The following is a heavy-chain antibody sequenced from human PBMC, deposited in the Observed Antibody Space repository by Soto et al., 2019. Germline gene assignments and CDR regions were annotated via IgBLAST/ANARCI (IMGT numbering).Heavy chain of an antibody. CDR2: ISSSSSYI. J-gene: IGHJ4*02. CDR1: GFTFGSYS. D-gene: IGHD1-26*01. V-gene: IGHV3-21*01. Sequence: GGSLRLSCAASGFTFGSYSMNWVRQAPGKGLEWVSSISSSSSYIYYADSVKGRFTISRDNAKNSLYLQMNSLRAEDTAVYYCARVAKQAFVYWGQGTLVTVSS. CDR3: ARVAKQAFVY.